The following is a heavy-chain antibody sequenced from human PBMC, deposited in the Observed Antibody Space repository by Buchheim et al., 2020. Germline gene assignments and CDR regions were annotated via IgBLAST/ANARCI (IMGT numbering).Heavy chain of an antibody. V-gene: IGHV3-66*01. CDR1: GFTVSSNY. D-gene: IGHD6-13*01. J-gene: IGHJ4*02. CDR2: IYSGGST. Sequence: EVQLVESGGGLVQPGGSLRLSCAASGFTVSSNYMSWVRQAPGKGLEWVSVIYSGGSTYYADSVKGRFTISRDNSKKTLYLQMNSLRAEDTAVYYCARDSGSSWYIGWVYWGQGTL. CDR3: ARDSGSSWYIGWVY.